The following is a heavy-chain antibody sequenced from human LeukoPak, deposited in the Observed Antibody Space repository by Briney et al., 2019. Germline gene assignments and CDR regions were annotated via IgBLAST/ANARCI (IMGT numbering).Heavy chain of an antibody. CDR3: ARAVVVARGLMAYFDY. CDR2: IIPIPGMA. CDR1: GGTFSFYA. V-gene: IGHV1-69*04. J-gene: IGHJ4*02. D-gene: IGHD3-10*01. Sequence: SVTVSFKASGGTFSFYAINWVRQAPGQGLEWMGRIIPIPGMANYAQKFQGRVTITAHSSTSTAYMEVSSLRSEDTAVYYCARAVVVARGLMAYFDYWGQGTLVTVSS.